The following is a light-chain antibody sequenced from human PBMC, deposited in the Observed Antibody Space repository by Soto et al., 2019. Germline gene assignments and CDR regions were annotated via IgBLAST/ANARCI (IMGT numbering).Light chain of an antibody. V-gene: IGKV3-20*01. CDR2: AAS. Sequence: ESVLTQSPATLSLSPGERATLSCRASQSLDSSYIAWYQHKSGQAPRLLIYAASSRASGIPDRFSGSGSGTDFSLTISRLEPEDFAVYYCHQFGDSPWTFGQGTKVDI. CDR3: HQFGDSPWT. J-gene: IGKJ1*01. CDR1: QSLDSSY.